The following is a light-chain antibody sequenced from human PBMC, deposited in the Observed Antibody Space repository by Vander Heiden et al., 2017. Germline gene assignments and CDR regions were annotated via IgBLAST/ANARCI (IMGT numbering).Light chain of an antibody. CDR1: TSNIGGNA. Sequence: QSVLTQPPSASGTPGQRIAISCSGSTSNIGGNAVYWFQQLPGTAPKVLIYSTNRRPSGVPDRFSGSKSGTSASLAISGIQSEDEAHYYCAAWDDSLNGHVVFGGGTKLTVL. CDR2: STN. V-gene: IGLV1-44*01. CDR3: AAWDDSLNGHVV. J-gene: IGLJ2*01.